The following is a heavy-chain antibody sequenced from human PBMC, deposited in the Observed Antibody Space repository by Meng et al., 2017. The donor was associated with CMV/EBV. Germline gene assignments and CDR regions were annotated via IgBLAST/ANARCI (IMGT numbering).Heavy chain of an antibody. V-gene: IGHV1-46*01. D-gene: IGHD4-17*01. CDR3: ARSLPSIATTAAYGLDV. Sequence: ASVKVSCKASGYTFTSYYIHWVRQAPGQGLQWVGVINPSGTDTNYAQKFQSRVTMTRDTSTTTVYMELSSLRSEDTAVYYCARSLPSIATTAAYGLDVWGQGTTVTISS. CDR1: GYTFTSYY. CDR2: INPSGTDT. J-gene: IGHJ6*02.